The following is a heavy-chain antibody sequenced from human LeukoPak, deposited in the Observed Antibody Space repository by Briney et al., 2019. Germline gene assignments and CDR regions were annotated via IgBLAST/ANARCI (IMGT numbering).Heavy chain of an antibody. Sequence: GGSLRLSCAASGFTVSGNYMSWVRQAPGTGLEWVSVIYSAGSTYYADSVKGRFTISRDNSKNTLYLQMNSLRVEDTAVYYCATSVTRRRLDWFIDLWGRGTLVSVSS. CDR3: ATSVTRRRLDWFIDL. V-gene: IGHV3-53*01. CDR1: GFTVSGNY. J-gene: IGHJ2*01. D-gene: IGHD4-17*01. CDR2: IYSAGST.